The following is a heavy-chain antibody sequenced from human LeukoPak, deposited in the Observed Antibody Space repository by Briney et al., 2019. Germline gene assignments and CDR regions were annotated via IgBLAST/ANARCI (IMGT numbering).Heavy chain of an antibody. J-gene: IGHJ4*02. CDR1: GFIFSNYW. Sequence: GGSLRLSCAASGFIFSNYWMSWVRQAPGKGLEWVANIKQDGSEKYYVDSVKGRFTISRDNAKNSLYLQMNSLRAEDTAVYYCASTLPNDILTGYYEGIDCWGQGTLVTVSS. CDR2: IKQDGSEK. V-gene: IGHV3-7*01. CDR3: ASTLPNDILTGYYEGIDC. D-gene: IGHD3-9*01.